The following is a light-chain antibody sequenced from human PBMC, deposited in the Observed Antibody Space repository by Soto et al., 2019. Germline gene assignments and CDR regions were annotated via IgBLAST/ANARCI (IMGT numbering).Light chain of an antibody. Sequence: QSALTQPASVSGSPGQSITISCTGSSSDVGSYNYVSWYQQHPGKAPKLMIYEVSNRPSGLSNRFSGSKSGNTASLTISGLQAEDEADYYCLSYTSSTTPWVFAGGTKLTVL. CDR3: LSYTSSTTPWV. V-gene: IGLV2-14*01. J-gene: IGLJ3*02. CDR2: EVS. CDR1: SSDVGSYNY.